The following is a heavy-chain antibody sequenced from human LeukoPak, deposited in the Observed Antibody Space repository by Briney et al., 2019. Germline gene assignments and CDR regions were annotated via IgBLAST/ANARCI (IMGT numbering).Heavy chain of an antibody. CDR2: FDPEDGET. D-gene: IGHD7-27*01. CDR3: ATDLGFPPGPLDAFDI. Sequence: ASVKVSCKVSGYTLTELSMHWARQAPGKGLEWMGGFDPEDGETIYAQKFQGRVTMTEDTSTDTAYMELSSLRSEDTAVYYCATDLGFPPGPLDAFDIWGQGTMVTVSS. V-gene: IGHV1-24*01. J-gene: IGHJ3*02. CDR1: GYTLTELS.